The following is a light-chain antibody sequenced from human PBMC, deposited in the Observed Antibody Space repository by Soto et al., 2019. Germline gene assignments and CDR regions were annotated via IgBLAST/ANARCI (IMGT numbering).Light chain of an antibody. CDR2: DAS. CDR3: QQYDQLPRT. J-gene: IGKJ1*01. CDR1: QVISNY. Sequence: DIQMIQSPSSLSASVGDRVTITCQASQVISNYLNWYQQKPGKAPKLLIYDASNLERGVPSRFSGRGSGTDFTFTISSLQPEEFATYYCQQYDQLPRTFGRGTKVEIK. V-gene: IGKV1-33*01.